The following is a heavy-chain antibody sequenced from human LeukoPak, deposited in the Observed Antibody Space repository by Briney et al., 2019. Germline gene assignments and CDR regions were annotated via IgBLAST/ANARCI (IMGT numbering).Heavy chain of an antibody. CDR2: TYYRSKWYN. Sequence: SQTLSLTCGISGDSVSSNSAAWIWIRQSPSRGLEWLARTYYRSKWYNDYAVSVQSRITINSDTSRSQFSLQLNSVTPEDTAVYYCVRTLGYGIDVWGRGTAVTVSS. CDR3: VRTLGYGIDV. J-gene: IGHJ6*02. CDR1: GDSVSSNSAA. V-gene: IGHV6-1*01. D-gene: IGHD7-27*01.